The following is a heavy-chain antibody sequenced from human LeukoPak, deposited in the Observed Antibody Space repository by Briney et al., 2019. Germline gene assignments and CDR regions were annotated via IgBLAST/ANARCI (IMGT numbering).Heavy chain of an antibody. Sequence: PSQTLSLTCTVSGGSISSGSYYWSWIRQPAGRGLEWIGRIYTSGSTNYNPSLKSRVTISVDTSKNQFSLKLSSVTAADTAVYYCARDLTPNWLDPWGQGTLVTLSS. J-gene: IGHJ5*02. CDR1: GGSISSGSYY. CDR2: IYTSGST. CDR3: ARDLTPNWLDP. V-gene: IGHV4-61*02. D-gene: IGHD3-9*01.